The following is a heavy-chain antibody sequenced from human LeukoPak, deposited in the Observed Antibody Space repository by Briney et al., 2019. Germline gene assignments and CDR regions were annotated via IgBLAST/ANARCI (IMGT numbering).Heavy chain of an antibody. CDR3: ARHEDESSGYLFDY. Sequence: SETLSLTCSVSGGSISGYYWSWIRQPPGKGLEWIGYIYYSGSTNYNPSPKSRVTISVDTSRNQFSLKLSSVTAADTAVYYCARHEDESSGYLFDYWGQGTLVTVSS. J-gene: IGHJ4*02. D-gene: IGHD3-22*01. V-gene: IGHV4-59*08. CDR2: IYYSGST. CDR1: GGSISGYY.